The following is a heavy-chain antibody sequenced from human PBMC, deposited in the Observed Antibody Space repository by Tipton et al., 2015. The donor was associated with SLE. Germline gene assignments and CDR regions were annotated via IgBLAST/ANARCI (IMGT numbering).Heavy chain of an antibody. CDR1: GFTFSSYE. D-gene: IGHD7-27*01. CDR3: ARDLNWDYYFDY. V-gene: IGHV3-48*03. CDR2: ISSSGSTI. Sequence: SLRLSCAASGFTFSSYEMNWVRQAPGKGLEWVSYISSSGSTIYYAESVKGRFTISRDNAKNSLYLQMNSLRAEDTAVYYCARDLNWDYYFDYWGQGTLVTVSS. J-gene: IGHJ4*02.